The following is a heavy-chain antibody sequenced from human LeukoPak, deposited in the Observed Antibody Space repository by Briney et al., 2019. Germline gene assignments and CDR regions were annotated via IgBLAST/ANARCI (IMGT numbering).Heavy chain of an antibody. V-gene: IGHV3-72*01. CDR1: GFTSSDHY. Sequence: HPGGSLRLSCAASGFTSSDHYMDWVRQAPGKGLEWVGRSRNKANSYTTEYAASVRGRFTISRDDSKNSVNLQMNSLRTEDTAVYYGARAYSGSEIYDYFDYWGQGTLVTVSS. J-gene: IGHJ4*02. D-gene: IGHD3-10*01. CDR3: ARAYSGSEIYDYFDY. CDR2: SRNKANSYTT.